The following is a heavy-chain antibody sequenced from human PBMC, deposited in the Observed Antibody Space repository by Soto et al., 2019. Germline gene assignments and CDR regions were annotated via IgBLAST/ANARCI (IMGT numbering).Heavy chain of an antibody. J-gene: IGHJ4*02. CDR3: VAFVMSEITTVDH. CDR1: GFTFNNSA. CDR2: IVVGSGDT. V-gene: IGHV1-58*01. Sequence: QMQMVQSGPEVKKPGTSVKVSCKASGFTFNNSAVQWVRQARGQRLEWIGWIVVGSGDTNYEQKFQERVTITRDMSTTTAYMELSRLRSDDTAVYYCVAFVMSEITTVDHWGQGTLVTVSS. D-gene: IGHD1-1*01.